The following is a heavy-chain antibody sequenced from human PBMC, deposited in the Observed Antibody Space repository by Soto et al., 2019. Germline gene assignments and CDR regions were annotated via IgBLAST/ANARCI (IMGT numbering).Heavy chain of an antibody. CDR1: GFTFSSYS. D-gene: IGHD3-3*01. V-gene: IGHV3-48*02. Sequence: EVQLVESGGGLVQPGGSLRLSCAASGFTFSSYSMNWVRQAPGKGLEWVSYISSSSSTIYYADSVKGRFTISRDNAKNSLYLQMNSLRDEDTAVYYCAKEQAQNYDFWSGYYPYYYYYGMDVW. CDR2: ISSSSSTI. J-gene: IGHJ6*01. CDR3: AKEQAQNYDFWSGYYPYYYYYGMDV.